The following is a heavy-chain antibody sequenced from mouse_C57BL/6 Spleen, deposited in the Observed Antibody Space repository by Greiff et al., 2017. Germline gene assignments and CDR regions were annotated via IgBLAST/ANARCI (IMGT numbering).Heavy chain of an antibody. Sequence: VKLMESGPELVKPGASVKISCKASGYAFSSSWMNWVKQRPGQGLEWIGRIYPGDGDTNYNGKFKGKATLTADKSSSTAYMQLSSLTSEDSAVYCCARDDGSSFDYWGQGTTLTVSS. CDR3: ARDDGSSFDY. V-gene: IGHV1-82*01. J-gene: IGHJ2*01. CDR1: GYAFSSSW. CDR2: IYPGDGDT. D-gene: IGHD1-1*01.